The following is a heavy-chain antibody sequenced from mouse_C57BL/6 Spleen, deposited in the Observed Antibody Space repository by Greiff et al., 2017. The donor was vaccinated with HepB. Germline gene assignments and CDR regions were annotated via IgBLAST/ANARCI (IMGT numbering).Heavy chain of an antibody. V-gene: IGHV1-52*01. CDR3: ARDYGSSRFDY. CDR1: GYTFTSYW. Sequence: QVQLKQPGAELVRPGSSVKLSCKASGYTFTSYWMHWVKQRPIQGLEWIGNIDPSDSETHYNQKFKDKATLTVDKSSSTAYMQLSSLTSEDSAVYYCARDYGSSRFDYWGQGTTLTVSS. D-gene: IGHD1-1*01. J-gene: IGHJ2*01. CDR2: IDPSDSET.